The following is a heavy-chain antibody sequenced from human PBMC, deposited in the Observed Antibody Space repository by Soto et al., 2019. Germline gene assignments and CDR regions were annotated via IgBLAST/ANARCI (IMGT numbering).Heavy chain of an antibody. CDR1: GYTPTNYD. CDR2: ISAYNGNT. D-gene: IGHD1-26*01. Sequence: QVPLVQSRPEVKKPGASVKVSCKTSGYTPTNYDIGWVRQAPGQGLEYMGWISAYNGNTNYARKLQDRVTLTTDTSTRTAYMELRSLQSDDTAIYYCARGLYRRGTYYAFDNWGQGTLVTVSS. CDR3: ARGLYRRGTYYAFDN. J-gene: IGHJ4*02. V-gene: IGHV1-18*01.